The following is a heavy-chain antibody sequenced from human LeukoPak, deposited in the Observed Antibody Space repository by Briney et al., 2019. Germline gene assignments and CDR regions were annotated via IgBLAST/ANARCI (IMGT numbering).Heavy chain of an antibody. V-gene: IGHV3-49*03. CDR3: TREAPSGWQSY. Sequence: GGSLRLSCAASGFTVSSNYMSWFRQAPGKGLEWVGFIRSKAYGGTTEYAASVKGSFTISRDDSKSIAYLQMNSLKTEDTAVYYCTREAPSGWQSYWGQGTLVTVSS. D-gene: IGHD6-19*01. CDR2: IRSKAYGGTT. J-gene: IGHJ4*02. CDR1: GFTVSSNY.